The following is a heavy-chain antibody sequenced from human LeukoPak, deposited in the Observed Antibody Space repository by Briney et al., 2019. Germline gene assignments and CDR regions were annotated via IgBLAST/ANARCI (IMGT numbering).Heavy chain of an antibody. J-gene: IGHJ4*02. Sequence: GGSLRLSCSASGFTFSTFPMHWVRQAPGKGLEWISYISSSSFYTSYADSVKGRFTISRDNAKNSLYLQMNSLRAEDTAVYYCARDHRLRYFDWSDFDYWGQGTLVTVSS. CDR3: ARDHRLRYFDWSDFDY. CDR1: GFTFSTFP. CDR2: ISSSSFYT. D-gene: IGHD3-9*01. V-gene: IGHV3-21*05.